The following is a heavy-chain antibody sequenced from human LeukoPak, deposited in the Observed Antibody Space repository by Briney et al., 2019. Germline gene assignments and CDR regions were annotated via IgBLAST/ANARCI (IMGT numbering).Heavy chain of an antibody. CDR3: ARGWELQDDYFDF. D-gene: IGHD1-26*01. V-gene: IGHV3-30*01. CDR2: ISYVATNK. J-gene: IGHJ4*02. Sequence: GRSLRLSCAASGFIFSNHAMHWVRQAPGKGLEWVAVISYVATNKYYADSVKGRFTISRDNSKNTLFLQMNSLRAEDTAVYYCARGWELQDDYFDFWGQGTLVTVSS. CDR1: GFIFSNHA.